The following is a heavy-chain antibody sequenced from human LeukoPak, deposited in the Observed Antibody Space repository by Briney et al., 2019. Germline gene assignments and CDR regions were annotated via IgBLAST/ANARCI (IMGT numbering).Heavy chain of an antibody. D-gene: IGHD3-10*01. V-gene: IGHV3-30*02. CDR2: IRYDGSIK. J-gene: IGHJ4*02. CDR3: AKDVNVGGDYFDY. CDR1: GFTFRNYG. Sequence: GGSLRLSCAASGFTFRNYGMHWVRLAPGKGLEWVAFIRYDGSIKYYVDSVKGRFTVSRDNSKNTLYLQMNSLRAEDTAVYYCAKDVNVGGDYFDYWGQGTLVSVSS.